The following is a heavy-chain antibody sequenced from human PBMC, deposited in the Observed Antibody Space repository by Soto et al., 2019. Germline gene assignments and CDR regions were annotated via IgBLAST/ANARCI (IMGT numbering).Heavy chain of an antibody. CDR1: GGSISSSSYY. V-gene: IGHV4-39*02. CDR3: ARDNIVVVPANNWFDP. D-gene: IGHD2-2*01. CDR2: IYYSGSN. Sequence: QLQLQESGPGLVKPSETLSLTCTVSGGSISSSSYYWGWLRQPPGKGLEWIGIIYYSGSNYYNPSLKSRVTISVDTSKNQFSLNMSSVTAADTAVYYCARDNIVVVPANNWFDPWGQGTLVTVSA. J-gene: IGHJ5*02.